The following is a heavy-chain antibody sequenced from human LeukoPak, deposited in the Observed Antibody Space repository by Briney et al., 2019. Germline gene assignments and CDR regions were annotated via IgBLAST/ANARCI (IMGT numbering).Heavy chain of an antibody. Sequence: PGGSLRLSCAASGFTFSSYSMNWVRQAPGKGLEWVSSISSSSSYIYYADSVKGRFTISRDNAKNSLYLQVNSLRDDDTAVYYCVRDLVPMAGGFSPFAYWGQGALVTVSS. J-gene: IGHJ4*02. CDR3: VRDLVPMAGGFSPFAY. D-gene: IGHD3-10*02. CDR1: GFTFSSYS. V-gene: IGHV3-21*06. CDR2: ISSSSSYI.